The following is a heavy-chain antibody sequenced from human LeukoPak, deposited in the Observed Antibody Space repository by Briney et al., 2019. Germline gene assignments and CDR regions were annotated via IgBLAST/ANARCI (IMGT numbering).Heavy chain of an antibody. CDR3: ARARFGKSQLYYYYYMDV. CDR1: GGTFSSYA. CDR2: IIPIFGTA. V-gene: IGHV1-69*05. J-gene: IGHJ6*03. D-gene: IGHD3-10*01. Sequence: ASVKVCCKASGGTFSSYAISLVRQAPGQGLEWMGGIIPIFGTANYAQKFQGRVTITTDESTSTAYMELSSLRSEDTAVYYCARARFGKSQLYYYYYMDVWGKGTTVTASS.